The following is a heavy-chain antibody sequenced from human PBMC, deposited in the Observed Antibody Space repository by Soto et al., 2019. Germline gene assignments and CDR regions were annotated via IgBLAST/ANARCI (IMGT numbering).Heavy chain of an antibody. Sequence: QVQLVESGGGVVQPGRSLRLSCVASGFTLSNTGMHWVRQAPGKGLEWVAMISHDGSNTYYGDSVKGRFTISRDNSWNTLYLQMDSLRPEDTSVYYCAKDWGSSGWFNWFDPWGQGTLVTVPS. CDR3: AKDWGSSGWFNWFDP. V-gene: IGHV3-30*18. D-gene: IGHD6-19*01. CDR1: GFTLSNTG. J-gene: IGHJ5*02. CDR2: ISHDGSNT.